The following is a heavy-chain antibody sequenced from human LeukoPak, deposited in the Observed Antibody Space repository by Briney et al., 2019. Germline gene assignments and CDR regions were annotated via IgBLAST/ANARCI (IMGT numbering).Heavy chain of an antibody. D-gene: IGHD1-26*01. CDR1: GYTFTSYY. Sequence: ASVKVSCKASGYTFTSYYMHWVRQAPGQGLEWMGIINPSGGSTSYAQKFQGRVTMTRDMSTSTVYMELRSLRSEDTAVYYCARDQGEHRSPFDIWGQGTMVTVSS. J-gene: IGHJ3*02. V-gene: IGHV1-46*01. CDR2: INPSGGST. CDR3: ARDQGEHRSPFDI.